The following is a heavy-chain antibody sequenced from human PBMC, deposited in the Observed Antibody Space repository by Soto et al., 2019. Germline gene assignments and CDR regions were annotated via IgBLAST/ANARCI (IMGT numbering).Heavy chain of an antibody. V-gene: IGHV1-69*13. Sequence: SVKVSCKASGGTFSSYAISWVRQAPGQGLEWMGGIIPIFGTANYAQKFRGRVTITADESTGTAYMELSSLRSEDTAVYYCARDGPLDYDSSGFYHFQHWGQGTLVTVSS. CDR3: ARDGPLDYDSSGFYHFQH. CDR2: IIPIFGTA. CDR1: GGTFSSYA. J-gene: IGHJ1*01. D-gene: IGHD3-22*01.